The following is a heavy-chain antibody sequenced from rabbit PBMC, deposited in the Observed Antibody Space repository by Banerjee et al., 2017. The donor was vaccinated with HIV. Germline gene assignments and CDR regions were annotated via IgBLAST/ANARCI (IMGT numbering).Heavy chain of an antibody. CDR2: VYGDSSGST. CDR1: GFSFSSSYW. Sequence: QEQLVESGGGLVQPEGSLTLTCTASGFSFSSSYWICWVRQAPGKGLEWIACVYGDSSGSTYYATWAKGRFTISKTSTTVTLQMTSLTAADTATYFCARDPYAVTSGYFNLWGQGTLVTVS. D-gene: IGHD8-1*01. CDR3: ARDPYAVTSGYFNL. J-gene: IGHJ4*01. V-gene: IGHV1S45*01.